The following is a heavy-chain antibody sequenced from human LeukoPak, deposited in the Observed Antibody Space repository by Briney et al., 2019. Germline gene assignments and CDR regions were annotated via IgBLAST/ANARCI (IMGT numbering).Heavy chain of an antibody. CDR3: ARGPDSKYYDFWSGYYTEYYFDY. V-gene: IGHV1-18*01. J-gene: IGHJ4*02. CDR1: GYTFTSYA. D-gene: IGHD3-3*01. Sequence: ASVKVSCKASGYTFTSYAMNWVRQAPGQGLEWMGWISAYNGNTNYAQKLQGRVTMTTDTSTSTAYMELKSLRSDDTAVYYCARGPDSKYYDFWSGYYTEYYFDYWGQGTLVTVSS. CDR2: ISAYNGNT.